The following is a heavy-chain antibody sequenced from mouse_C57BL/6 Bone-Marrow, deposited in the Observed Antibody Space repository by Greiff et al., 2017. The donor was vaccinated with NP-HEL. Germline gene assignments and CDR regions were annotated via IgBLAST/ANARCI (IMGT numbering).Heavy chain of an antibody. CDR1: GYTFTSYG. CDR2: IYPRSGNT. D-gene: IGHD1-1*01. CDR3: ARDGSRGWFAY. V-gene: IGHV1-81*01. Sequence: VQRVESGAELARPGASVKLSCKASGYTFTSYGISWVKQRTGQGLEWIGEIYPRSGNTYYNEKFKGKATLTADKSSSTAYMELRSLTSEDSAVYFCARDGSRGWFAYWGQGTLVTVSA. J-gene: IGHJ3*01.